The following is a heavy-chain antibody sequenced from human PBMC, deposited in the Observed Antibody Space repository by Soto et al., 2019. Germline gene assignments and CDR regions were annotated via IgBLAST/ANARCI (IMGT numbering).Heavy chain of an antibody. CDR2: ISGSGGST. V-gene: IGHV3-23*01. CDR1: GFTFSSYA. D-gene: IGHD6-13*01. CDR3: AKVRIAAAGTFRFTHYYYGMDV. Sequence: GGSLRLSCAASGFTFSSYAMSWVRQAPGKGLEWVSAISGSGGSTYYADSVKGRFTISRDNSKNTLYLQMNSLRAEDTAVYYCAKVRIAAAGTFRFTHYYYGMDVWGQGTTVTVSS. J-gene: IGHJ6*02.